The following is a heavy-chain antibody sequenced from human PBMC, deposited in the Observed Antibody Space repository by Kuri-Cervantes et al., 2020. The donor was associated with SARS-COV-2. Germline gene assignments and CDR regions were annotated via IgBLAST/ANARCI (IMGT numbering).Heavy chain of an antibody. V-gene: IGHV5-51*01. CDR3: ARRGSMITFGGVIPPGWFDP. D-gene: IGHD3-16*02. CDR1: GYSFTSYW. CDR2: IYPGDSDT. J-gene: IGHJ5*02. Sequence: GESLKISCKGSGYSFTSYWIGWVRQMPGKGLEWMGIIYPGDSDTRYSPSFQGQVTISADKSISTAYLQWSSLEASDTAMYYCARRGSMITFGGVIPPGWFDPWGQGTLVTVSS.